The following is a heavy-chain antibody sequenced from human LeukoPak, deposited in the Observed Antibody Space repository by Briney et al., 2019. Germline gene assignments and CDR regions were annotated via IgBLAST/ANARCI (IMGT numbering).Heavy chain of an antibody. D-gene: IGHD2-21*02. Sequence: ASVKVSCKASGYTYTSYGISWVRQAPGQGLEWMGWISTYNGNTNYAQKRQGRVTMTTDTSTSTAYMELRSLRSDGTAVYYCARSDFVVVTAIPSDYWGQGTLVTVSS. CDR3: ARSDFVVVTAIPSDY. J-gene: IGHJ4*02. V-gene: IGHV1-18*01. CDR2: ISTYNGNT. CDR1: GYTYTSYG.